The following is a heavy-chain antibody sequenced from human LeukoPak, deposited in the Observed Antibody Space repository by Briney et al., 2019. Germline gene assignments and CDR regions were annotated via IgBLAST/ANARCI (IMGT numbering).Heavy chain of an antibody. D-gene: IGHD5-24*01. V-gene: IGHV3-74*01. CDR1: GLTFSTYW. CDR2: VSADGSTT. CDR3: ARGFDGYPFGWWFDP. Sequence: GGSLRLSCVVSGLTFSTYWMHWVRQAPGKGLLWVSRVSADGSTTIYADSVKGLFTISRDNGINTVYLQMNSLRAEDTAVYYCARGFDGYPFGWWFDPWGQGTLVTVSS. J-gene: IGHJ5*02.